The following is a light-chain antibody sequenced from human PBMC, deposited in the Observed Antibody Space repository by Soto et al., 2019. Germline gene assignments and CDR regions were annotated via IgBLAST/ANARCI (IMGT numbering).Light chain of an antibody. V-gene: IGKV1-9*01. Sequence: IQLTQSPSSLSASVGGRVTFTCRASQGISYYLAWYQQKPGKAPELLIYAASTLQSGVPSRFSGSGSGTDFTLTISCLQSEDFATYYCQQYYSYPTWTFGQGTKVDI. CDR2: AAS. CDR3: QQYYSYPTWT. CDR1: QGISYY. J-gene: IGKJ1*01.